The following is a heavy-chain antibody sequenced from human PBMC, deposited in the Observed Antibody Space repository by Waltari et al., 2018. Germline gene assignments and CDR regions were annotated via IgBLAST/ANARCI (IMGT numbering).Heavy chain of an antibody. D-gene: IGHD3-22*01. CDR1: GGTFSSYA. CDR3: ARVNLSYDSSGSYFQH. J-gene: IGHJ1*01. V-gene: IGHV1-69*15. CDR2: LIPYFGTA. Sequence: QVQLVQSGAEVKKPGSSVKVSCTASGGTFSSYAISWVRQAPGQGLEWMGRLIPYFGTANYAQKFQGRVTITAEESTSTAYLGLSRLRSEDTSVYYCARVNLSYDSSGSYFQHWGQGTLVTVSS.